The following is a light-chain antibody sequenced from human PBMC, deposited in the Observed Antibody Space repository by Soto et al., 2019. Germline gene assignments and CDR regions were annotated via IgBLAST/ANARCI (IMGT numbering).Light chain of an antibody. Sequence: QSALTQPPSVSGSPGQSVTISCTGTSSDVGYYNRVSWYQQPPGTAPKLLIYEVSNRPSGVPDRFSGSKSGNTASLTISGLQAEDEADYYCQSYDSSLSVSYVFGTGTKVTVL. CDR2: EVS. CDR3: QSYDSSLSVSYV. V-gene: IGLV2-18*02. J-gene: IGLJ1*01. CDR1: SSDVGYYNR.